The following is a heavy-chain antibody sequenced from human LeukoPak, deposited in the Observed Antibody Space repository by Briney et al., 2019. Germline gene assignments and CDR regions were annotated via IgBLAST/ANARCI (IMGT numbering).Heavy chain of an antibody. D-gene: IGHD6-19*01. V-gene: IGHV7-4-1*02. J-gene: IGHJ4*02. CDR3: ARKGLSSGWYSLDGY. Sequence: ASVKVSCKASGYTFTSYAMNWVRQAPGQGLEWMGWINTNTGNPTYAQGFTGRFVFSLDTSVSTAYLQISSLKAEDTAVYYCARKGLSSGWYSLDGYWGQGTLVTVSS. CDR2: INTNTGNP. CDR1: GYTFTSYA.